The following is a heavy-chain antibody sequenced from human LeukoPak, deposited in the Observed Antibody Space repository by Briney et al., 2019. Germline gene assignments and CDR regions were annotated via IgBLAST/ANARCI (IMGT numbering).Heavy chain of an antibody. CDR2: INPSGGST. CDR1: GYTFTSYY. D-gene: IGHD1-14*01. Sequence: ASVKVSCKASGYTFTSYYMHWVRQAPGQGLEWMGIINPSGGSTSYAQKFQGRVTMTRDMSTSTVYMELSSLRSEDTAVYYCARGHRGVAGYYYYYYMDVWGKGTTVTISS. CDR3: ARGHRGVAGYYYYYYMDV. J-gene: IGHJ6*03. V-gene: IGHV1-46*01.